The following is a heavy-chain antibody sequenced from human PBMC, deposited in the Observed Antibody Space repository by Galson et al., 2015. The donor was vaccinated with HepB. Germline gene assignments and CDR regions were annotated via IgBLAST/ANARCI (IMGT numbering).Heavy chain of an antibody. Sequence: SLRLSCAASGFTFDDYAMHWVRHVPGKGLEWVSTISWNSGSIGYADSVKGRFTISRDNAKNSLYVQMTSLRSEDTALYYCVKDRARSGDYTGYFDFWGQGTLVTVSS. CDR1: GFTFDDYA. D-gene: IGHD3-3*01. CDR3: VKDRARSGDYTGYFDF. J-gene: IGHJ4*02. V-gene: IGHV3-9*01. CDR2: ISWNSGSI.